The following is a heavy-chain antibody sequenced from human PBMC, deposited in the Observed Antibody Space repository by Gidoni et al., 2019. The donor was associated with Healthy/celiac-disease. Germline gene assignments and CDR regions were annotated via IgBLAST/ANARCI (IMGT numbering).Heavy chain of an antibody. J-gene: IGHJ6*02. V-gene: IGHV4-59*01. Sequence: QVQLQESGPGLVKPSATLSLTCAVSGGSISSYYWSWIRQPPGKGLEWIGYIYYSGSTNYNPSLKSRVTISVDTSKNQFSLKLSSVTAADTAVYYCARGTYGMDVWGQGTTVTVSS. CDR2: IYYSGST. CDR3: ARGTYGMDV. CDR1: GGSISSYY.